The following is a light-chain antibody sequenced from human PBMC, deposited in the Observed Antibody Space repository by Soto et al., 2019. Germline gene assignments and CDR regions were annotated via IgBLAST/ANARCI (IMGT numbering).Light chain of an antibody. J-gene: IGKJ1*01. V-gene: IGKV1-5*03. CDR2: AAS. Sequence: DIQLTQSPSTLAAFVGDRVTITCRASQSISRWLAWYQQKPGKAPKLLIHAASSLERGVPSRFRGSGSGTEFAISSSSLQPGYLATYYCHQDNGDSTTFGQGTKGEIK. CDR3: HQDNGDSTT. CDR1: QSISRW.